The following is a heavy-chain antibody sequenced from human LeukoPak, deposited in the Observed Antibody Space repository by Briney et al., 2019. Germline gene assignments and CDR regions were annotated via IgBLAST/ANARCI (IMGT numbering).Heavy chain of an antibody. CDR3: ARYRPTRGGDY. Sequence: SETLSLTCTVSGGSISSNNHYWGWIRRPPGKGLEWIGSIYYTGTTFYNPSLKSRVTISVDTSKNQFSLRLSSVTAADTAVYYCARYRPTRGGDYWGQGTLVTVSS. J-gene: IGHJ4*02. V-gene: IGHV4-39*07. CDR2: IYYTGTT. D-gene: IGHD1-26*01. CDR1: GGSISSNNHY.